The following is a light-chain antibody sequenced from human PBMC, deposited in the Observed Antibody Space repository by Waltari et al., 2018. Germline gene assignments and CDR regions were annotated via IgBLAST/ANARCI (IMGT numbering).Light chain of an antibody. V-gene: IGKV1-39*01. J-gene: IGKJ2*01. CDR3: QQSYSSPYT. Sequence: DIQMTQSPSSLSASVGDRVTITCRASQRINSYLNWYKQKPGKAPKLLIYGASSLQSGVPSGFSGSGSGTEFTLTISSLQPEDSATYYCQQSYSSPYTFGQGTKLEIK. CDR2: GAS. CDR1: QRINSY.